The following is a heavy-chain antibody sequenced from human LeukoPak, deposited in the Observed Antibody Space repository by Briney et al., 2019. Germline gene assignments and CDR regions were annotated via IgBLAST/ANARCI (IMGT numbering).Heavy chain of an antibody. CDR1: GYTFSTFG. J-gene: IGHJ4*02. D-gene: IGHD3-16*01. CDR2: ISIYNGDT. V-gene: IGHV1-18*01. Sequence: ASVTVSCKASGYTFSTFGITWVRQAPGQGLEWMGWISIYNGDTHFAQRLQGRVSLTTDTSTNTAYMELRSLRSDDTAMYFCARAPREGAFDYWGQGTRVTVSS. CDR3: ARAPREGAFDY.